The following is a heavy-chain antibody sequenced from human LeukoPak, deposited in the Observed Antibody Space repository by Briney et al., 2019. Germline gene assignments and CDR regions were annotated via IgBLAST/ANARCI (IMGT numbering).Heavy chain of an antibody. CDR1: GFTFSSYA. D-gene: IGHD1-7*01. CDR2: IKTKTEGETT. V-gene: IGHV3-15*01. J-gene: IGHJ4*02. CDR3: TTDGPRTGTTAHDY. Sequence: GGSLRLSCAASGFTFSSYAMSWVRQAPGKGLEWVGRIKTKTEGETTDYAAPVKGRFTISRDDSKTTMYLQMNSLKTEDTAVYYCTTDGPRTGTTAHDYWGQGTLVTVSS.